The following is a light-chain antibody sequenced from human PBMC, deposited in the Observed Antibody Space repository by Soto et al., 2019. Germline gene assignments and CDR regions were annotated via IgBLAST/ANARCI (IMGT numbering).Light chain of an antibody. CDR2: TAS. CDR1: QGISNS. V-gene: IGKV1-27*01. Sequence: DIQMTQSPSSLSASVGDRVTITCRASQGISNSLAWYQQKPGKVPSLLIYTASTLQSGVPSRFSGSGSGTDLTFTISSLQPEDGATYYCQKQDGVAWTFGQGTKVQI. CDR3: QKQDGVAWT. J-gene: IGKJ1*01.